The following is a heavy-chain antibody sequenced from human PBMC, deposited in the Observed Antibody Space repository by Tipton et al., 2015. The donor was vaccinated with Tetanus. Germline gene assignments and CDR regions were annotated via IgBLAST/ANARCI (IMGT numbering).Heavy chain of an antibody. V-gene: IGHV4-31*03. CDR1: GGSISSGGYY. CDR3: ARRAGSRDGYKIDS. J-gene: IGHJ4*02. Sequence: TLSLTCTVSGGSISSGGYYWSWIRQHPGKGLEWIGYIYYSGSTYYNPSLKSRVTISVDTSKNQLSLKLSSVTAADTAVYYCARRAGSRDGYKIDSWGQGTLVTVSS. D-gene: IGHD5-24*01. CDR2: IYYSGST.